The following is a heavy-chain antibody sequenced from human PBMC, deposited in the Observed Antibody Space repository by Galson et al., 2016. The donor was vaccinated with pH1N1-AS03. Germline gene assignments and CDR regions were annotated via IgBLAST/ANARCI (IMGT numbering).Heavy chain of an antibody. J-gene: IGHJ3*02. D-gene: IGHD2-21*02. CDR2: IYYSGTT. V-gene: IGHV4-39*01. CDR3: ARPLAVTDAFDI. Sequence: SETLSLTCKVSGDSISSSRFYWGWIRQPPGKGLEWIGSIYYSGTTYYTSSLKSRVTISVDTSKNEFSLRLTSVTAADTAVYYCARPLAVTDAFDIWGQGTMVTTS. CDR1: GDSISSSRFY.